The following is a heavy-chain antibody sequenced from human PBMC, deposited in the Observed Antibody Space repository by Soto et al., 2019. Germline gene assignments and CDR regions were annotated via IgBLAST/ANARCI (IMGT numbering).Heavy chain of an antibody. CDR2: INPNSGGT. D-gene: IGHD3-16*01. V-gene: IGHV1-2*04. J-gene: IGHJ4*02. CDR1: GYTFTGYY. CDR3: GRDERGDEASMDY. Sequence: ASVKVSCKASGYTFTGYYMHWVRQAPGQGLEWMGWINPNSGGTNYAQKFQGWVTMTRDTSISTAYMELSRLRSDDTAVYYCGRDERGDEASMDYWGQGTLVTVSS.